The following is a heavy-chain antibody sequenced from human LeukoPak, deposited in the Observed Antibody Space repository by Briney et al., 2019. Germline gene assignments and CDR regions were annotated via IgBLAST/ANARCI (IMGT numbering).Heavy chain of an antibody. Sequence: SETLSLTCTVSGYSISSGYYWGWIRPPPGKGLEWIGSIYHSGSTYYNPSLKSRVTISVDTSKNQFSLKLSSVTAADTAVYYCARNGPVVGVYYYMDVWGEGTTVTVSS. V-gene: IGHV4-38-2*02. D-gene: IGHD1-26*01. CDR2: IYHSGST. J-gene: IGHJ6*03. CDR3: ARNGPVVGVYYYMDV. CDR1: GYSISSGYY.